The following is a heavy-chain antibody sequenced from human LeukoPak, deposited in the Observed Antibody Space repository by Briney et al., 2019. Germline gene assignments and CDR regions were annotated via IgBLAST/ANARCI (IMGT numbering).Heavy chain of an antibody. J-gene: IGHJ4*02. Sequence: GGSLRLSCSVSGFTFSTYVMHWVRQAPGKGLEYVSAISSNGDNTYYADSVKGRFTISRDNSKNTLYLQMSSLRADVTAVYYCVRGTGYWGQGTLVTVSS. CDR3: VRGTGY. CDR1: GFTFSTYV. CDR2: ISSNGDNT. V-gene: IGHV3-64D*06.